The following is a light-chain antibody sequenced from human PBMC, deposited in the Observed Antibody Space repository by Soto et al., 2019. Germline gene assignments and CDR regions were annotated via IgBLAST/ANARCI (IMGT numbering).Light chain of an antibody. J-gene: IGKJ1*01. CDR1: QSVSSN. CDR3: QQYNNWPPWR. CDR2: GAS. Sequence: EIVMTQSPATLSVSPGERATLSCRASQSVSSNLAWYQQKPGQAPRLLIYGASTRATGIPARFSGIGSGTNFTLTISSLQSDFFAVYYCQQYNNWPPWRCGQGTKVDIK. V-gene: IGKV3-15*01.